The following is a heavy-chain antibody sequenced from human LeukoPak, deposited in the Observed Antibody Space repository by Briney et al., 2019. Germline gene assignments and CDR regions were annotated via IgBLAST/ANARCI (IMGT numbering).Heavy chain of an antibody. V-gene: IGHV3-23*01. CDR2: ISGSGGST. D-gene: IGHD2-21*02. CDR1: GFTFSHYG. J-gene: IGHJ4*02. Sequence: GGSLRLSCAASGFTFSHYGMTWVRQAPGKGLEWVSAISGSGGSTYYAGSVKGRVTISRDNSKNTLYLQMNSLRADDTAVYYCAKSHHVTAIDYWGQGTLVTVSS. CDR3: AKSHHVTAIDY.